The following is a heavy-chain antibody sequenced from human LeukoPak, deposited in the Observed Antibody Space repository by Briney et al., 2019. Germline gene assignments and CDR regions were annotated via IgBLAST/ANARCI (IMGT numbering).Heavy chain of an antibody. CDR1: GFTFTSYW. V-gene: IGHV3-21*01. J-gene: IGHJ4*02. CDR2: ISSSSSYI. Sequence: PGGSLRLSCATSGFTFTSYWMNWVRQAPGKGLEWVSSISSSSSYIYYADSVKGRFTISRDNAKNSLYLQMNSLRAEDTAVYYCARTSGYSSSWYFDYWGQGTLVTVSS. D-gene: IGHD6-13*01. CDR3: ARTSGYSSSWYFDY.